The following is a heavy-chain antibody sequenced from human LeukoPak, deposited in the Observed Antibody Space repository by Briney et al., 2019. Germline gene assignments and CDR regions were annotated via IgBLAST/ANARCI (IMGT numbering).Heavy chain of an antibody. CDR2: ISSTSSTI. J-gene: IGHJ4*02. CDR1: GFTFSASG. D-gene: IGHD2-15*01. Sequence: PGGSLRLSCAASGFTFSASGMHWVRQAPGKGLEWVSYISSTSSTIYYADSVKGRFTISRDNAKNSLYLQMNSLRDEVTAVYYCARRGEYCSGGSCYGYWGQGTLVTVSS. CDR3: ARRGEYCSGGSCYGY. V-gene: IGHV3-48*02.